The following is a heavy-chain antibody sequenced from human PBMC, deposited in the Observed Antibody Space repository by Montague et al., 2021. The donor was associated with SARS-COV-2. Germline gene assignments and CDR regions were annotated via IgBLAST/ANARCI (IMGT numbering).Heavy chain of an antibody. V-gene: IGHV4-59*01. D-gene: IGHD6-19*01. CDR3: ARAIGSMYSSGWYYDYYGMDD. J-gene: IGHJ6*02. Sequence: SETLSLTCTVSGGSISSYYWSWIRQPPGKGLEWIGYINYSGSTNYNPSLKSRVTISVDTSKNQFSLKLSSVTAADTAVYYCARAIGSMYSSGWYYDYYGMDDWGQGTTVTVSS. CDR2: INYSGST. CDR1: GGSISSYY.